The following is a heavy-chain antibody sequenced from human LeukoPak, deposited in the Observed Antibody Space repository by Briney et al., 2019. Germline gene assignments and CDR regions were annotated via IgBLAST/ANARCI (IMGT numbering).Heavy chain of an antibody. CDR3: ARAFSGYYYDSSGRTWFDP. CDR1: GGSISSSSYY. V-gene: IGHV4-39*07. CDR2: IYYSGST. D-gene: IGHD3-22*01. Sequence: SETLSLTCTVSGGSISSSSYYWGWIRQPPGKGLEWIGSIYYSGSTYYNPSLKSRVTISVDTSKNQFSLKLSSVTAADTAVYYCARAFSGYYYDSSGRTWFDPWGQGTLVTVSS. J-gene: IGHJ5*02.